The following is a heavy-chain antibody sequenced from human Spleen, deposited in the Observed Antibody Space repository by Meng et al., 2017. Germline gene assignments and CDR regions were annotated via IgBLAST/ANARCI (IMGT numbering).Heavy chain of an antibody. Sequence: SDTLSPTCAVSGYPITGSYNWGWIRQSPGKGLEWIGSIYQSGSTNYNPSLKSRVTISVDTSKNQFSLKLSSVTAADTAVYYCARVRGPISRSYFDYWGQGTLVTVSS. D-gene: IGHD3-10*01. CDR3: ARVRGPISRSYFDY. V-gene: IGHV4-38-2*01. CDR1: GYPITGSYN. CDR2: IYQSGST. J-gene: IGHJ4*02.